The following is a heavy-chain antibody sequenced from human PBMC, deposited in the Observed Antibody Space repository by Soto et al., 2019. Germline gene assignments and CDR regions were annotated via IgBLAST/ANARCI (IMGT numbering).Heavy chain of an antibody. Sequence: GGSLRLSCAASGLTFSSYAMSWVRQAPGKGLEWVSAISGSGGSTYYADSVKGRFTISRDNSKNTLYLQMNSLRAEDTAVYYCAKGGHIVVVTGYWGQGTLVTVSS. CDR2: ISGSGGST. D-gene: IGHD2-21*02. J-gene: IGHJ4*02. CDR3: AKGGHIVVVTGY. V-gene: IGHV3-23*01. CDR1: GLTFSSYA.